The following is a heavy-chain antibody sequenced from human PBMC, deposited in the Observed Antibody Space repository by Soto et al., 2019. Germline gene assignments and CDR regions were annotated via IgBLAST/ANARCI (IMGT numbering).Heavy chain of an antibody. Sequence: SQTLSLTCAISGDSVSSNSAAWKWIRLSPSRGLEWLARTYYRSRWYNDYAVSVRSRITVNPDTSKNQFSLQLTSVTPEDTAVYYCAGTTSHQWYYMDVWGKGTTVPVSS. D-gene: IGHD1-7*01. CDR1: GDSVSSNSAA. V-gene: IGHV6-1*01. CDR2: TYYRSRWYN. J-gene: IGHJ6*03. CDR3: AGTTSHQWYYMDV.